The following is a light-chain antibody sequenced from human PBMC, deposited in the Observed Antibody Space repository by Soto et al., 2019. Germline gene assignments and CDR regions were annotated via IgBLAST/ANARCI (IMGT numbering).Light chain of an antibody. V-gene: IGKV3-20*01. CDR2: GAS. J-gene: IGKJ5*01. Sequence: EIVLTQSPATLSLSPGEIATLSFRASQSVSSSLAWYQQKPGQAPRLLISGASSRAAGIPDRFSGSGSGTDFTLTISRLEPEDFALYYCQQYGSSPITFGQGTRLEIK. CDR1: QSVSSS. CDR3: QQYGSSPIT.